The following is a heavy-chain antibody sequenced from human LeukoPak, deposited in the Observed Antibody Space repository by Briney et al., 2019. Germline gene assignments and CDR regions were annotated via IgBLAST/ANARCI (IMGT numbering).Heavy chain of an antibody. CDR1: GFTYSSYA. CDR3: AKHAGYSSSGVDY. D-gene: IGHD6-13*01. J-gene: IGHJ4*02. V-gene: IGHV3-23*01. CDR2: ISGSGASR. Sequence: GGSLRLSCAASGFTYSSYAMSWVRQAPGKGLEWVSAISGSGASRYYTDSLKGRFTISRDNSKNTLYLQMNTLRAEDTAVFYCAKHAGYSSSGVDYWGQGTLVTVSS.